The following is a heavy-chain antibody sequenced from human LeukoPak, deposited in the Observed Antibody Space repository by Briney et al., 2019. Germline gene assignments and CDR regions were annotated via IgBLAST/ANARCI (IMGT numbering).Heavy chain of an antibody. CDR1: GGSISSYY. CDR2: IYYSGST. D-gene: IGHD3-22*01. Sequence: ASETLSLTCTVSGGSISSYYWSWIRQPPGKGLEWIGYIYYSGSTNYNPSLKSRVTISVDTSKNQFSLKLSSVTAADTAVYYCARRGYYDSSGPGAFDIWGQGTMVTVSS. V-gene: IGHV4-59*08. CDR3: ARRGYYDSSGPGAFDI. J-gene: IGHJ3*02.